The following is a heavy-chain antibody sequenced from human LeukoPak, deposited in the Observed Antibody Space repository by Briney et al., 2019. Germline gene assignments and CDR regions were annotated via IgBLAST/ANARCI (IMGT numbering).Heavy chain of an antibody. CDR1: GGSISSYY. D-gene: IGHD3-22*01. CDR3: ARDHYYYDSSGYYPPGYGMDV. J-gene: IGHJ6*02. Sequence: SETLSLTCTVSGGSISSYYWSWVRQPPGKGLEWLGDIYYSGSTNYNPSLTSRVTISVDTSKNQFSLKLSSVTAADTAVYYCARDHYYYDSSGYYPPGYGMDVWGQGTTVTVSS. CDR2: IYYSGST. V-gene: IGHV4-59*01.